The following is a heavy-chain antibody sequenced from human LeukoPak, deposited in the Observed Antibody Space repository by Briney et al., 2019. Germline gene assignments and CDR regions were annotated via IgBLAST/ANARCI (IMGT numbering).Heavy chain of an antibody. V-gene: IGHV3-23*01. J-gene: IGHJ4*02. CDR1: GITLSNYG. CDR2: ISGSGGST. Sequence: GGSLRLSCAVSGITLSNYGMSWVRQAPGKGLEWVAGISGSGGSTYYADSVKGRFTISRDNSKNTLYLQMISLRAEDTAVYFCAKRGVVIRVILVGFHKEAYYFDSWGQGTLVTVSS. D-gene: IGHD3-22*01. CDR3: AKRGVVIRVILVGFHKEAYYFDS.